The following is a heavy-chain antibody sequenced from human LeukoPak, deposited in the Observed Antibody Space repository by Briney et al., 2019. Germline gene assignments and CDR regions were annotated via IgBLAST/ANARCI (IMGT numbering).Heavy chain of an antibody. V-gene: IGHV3-30-3*01. Sequence: GGSLRLSCAASGFTFSSNAMHWVRQAPGKGLEWVAVITYDGSNKYYADSVKGRFTISRDNSRNTLYLQMNSLRAEDTAVYYCAKAPRGSLFFDYWGQGTLVTVSS. J-gene: IGHJ4*02. D-gene: IGHD3-10*01. CDR1: GFTFSSNA. CDR3: AKAPRGSLFFDY. CDR2: ITYDGSNK.